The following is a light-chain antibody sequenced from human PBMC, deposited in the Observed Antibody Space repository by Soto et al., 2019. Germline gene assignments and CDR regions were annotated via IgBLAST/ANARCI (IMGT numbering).Light chain of an antibody. V-gene: IGLV1-40*01. CDR2: GNS. CDR1: SSNIGAGYD. J-gene: IGLJ3*02. CDR3: QSYDSSLSAL. Sequence: QSVLTQPPSVSGAPGQRVTISCTGSSSNIGAGYDVHWYQQLPGIAPKLLIYGNSNRPSGVPDRFSGSKSGTSASLAITGLQAEDEADYYGQSYDSSLSALFGGGTKLTVL.